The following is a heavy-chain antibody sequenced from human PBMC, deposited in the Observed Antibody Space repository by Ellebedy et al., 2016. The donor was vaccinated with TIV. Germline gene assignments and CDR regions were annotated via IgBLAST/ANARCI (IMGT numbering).Heavy chain of an antibody. CDR3: ARGTEQEKLLCSCDY. Sequence: GESRKISCAASGFTFSSYAMHWVRQAPGKGLEWVAVTSYDGSSKYYADSVQGRFTISRDNSKNTLYLQMNSLIPEDTALYYCARGTEQEKLLCSCDYWGQGILVTVSS. CDR2: TSYDGSSK. D-gene: IGHD2-2*01. J-gene: IGHJ4*02. V-gene: IGHV3-30-3*01. CDR1: GFTFSSYA.